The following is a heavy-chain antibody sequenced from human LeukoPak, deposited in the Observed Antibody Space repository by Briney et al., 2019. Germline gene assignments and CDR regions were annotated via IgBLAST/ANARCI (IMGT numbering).Heavy chain of an antibody. V-gene: IGHV3-30*02. D-gene: IGHD2-2*02. Sequence: TGRSLRLSCAASGFTFNNYGMHWVRQAPGKGLEWVAFIRYDGSNKYYADSVKGRFTISRDNSKNTLYLQMNSLRAEDTAVYYCAKGAVYCSSTSCYTYYYYYMDVWGKGTTVTVSS. CDR2: IRYDGSNK. J-gene: IGHJ6*03. CDR3: AKGAVYCSSTSCYTYYYYYMDV. CDR1: GFTFNNYG.